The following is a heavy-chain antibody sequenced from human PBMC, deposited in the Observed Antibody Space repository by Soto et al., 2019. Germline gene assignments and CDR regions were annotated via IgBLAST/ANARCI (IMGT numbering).Heavy chain of an antibody. CDR2: IKSKTDGGTT. CDR3: TTDHDSSGWYAVLQNAFDI. V-gene: IGHV3-15*07. J-gene: IGHJ3*02. Sequence: EVQLVESGGGLVKPGGSLRLSCAASGFTFSNAWMNWVRQAPGKGLEWVGRIKSKTDGGTTDYAAPVKGRFTISRDDSKNTLYPQMNSLKTEDTAVYYCTTDHDSSGWYAVLQNAFDIWGQGTMVTVSS. CDR1: GFTFSNAW. D-gene: IGHD6-19*01.